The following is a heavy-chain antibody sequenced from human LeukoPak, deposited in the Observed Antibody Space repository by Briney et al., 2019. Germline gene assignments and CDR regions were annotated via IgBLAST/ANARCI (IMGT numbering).Heavy chain of an antibody. CDR2: ISDSGGST. CDR3: AKCRGSSWSDYFDY. Sequence: PGGPLRLSCAVSGFSLSRYAMSWVRKAPGKGLEWVSAISDSGGSTYYADSVKGRSTISRDNSRNTLYLQMNTLRAEDTAVYYCAKCRGSSWSDYFDYWGQGTLVTVSS. CDR1: GFSLSRYA. J-gene: IGHJ4*02. D-gene: IGHD6-13*01. V-gene: IGHV3-23*01.